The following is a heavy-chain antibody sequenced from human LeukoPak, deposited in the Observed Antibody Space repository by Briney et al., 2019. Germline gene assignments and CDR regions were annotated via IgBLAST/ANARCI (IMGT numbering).Heavy chain of an antibody. D-gene: IGHD3-3*01. J-gene: IGHJ4*02. V-gene: IGHV4-38-2*02. CDR3: SVLLRTYYDFWSGYFY. CDR1: GYSISSGYY. CDR2: IYYSGST. Sequence: PSETLSLTCTVSGYSISSGYYWGWIRQPPGKGLEWIGSIYYSGSTYYNPSLKSRVTISVDTSKNQFSLKLSSVTAADTAVYYCSVLLRTYYDFWSGYFYWGQGTLVTVSS.